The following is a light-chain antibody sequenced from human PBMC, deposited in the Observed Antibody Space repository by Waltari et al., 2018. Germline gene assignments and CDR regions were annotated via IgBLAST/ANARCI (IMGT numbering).Light chain of an antibody. V-gene: IGLV2-14*03. Sequence: QSALTQPASVSGSPGQSITISCTGTSSDVGGYNYVSWYQQHPGQAPKPLIYDVSNRPSGVSIRFSGSKSGDTASLTISGLQAEDEADYYCSSYTTSSTRVFGGGTKLTVL. CDR2: DVS. CDR3: SSYTTSSTRV. J-gene: IGLJ3*02. CDR1: SSDVGGYNY.